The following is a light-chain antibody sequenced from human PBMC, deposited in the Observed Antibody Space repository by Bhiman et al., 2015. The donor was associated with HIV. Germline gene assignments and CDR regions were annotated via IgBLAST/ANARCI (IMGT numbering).Light chain of an antibody. CDR1: SSDVGGYNY. V-gene: IGLV2-11*01. Sequence: QSALTQPASVSGSPGQSITISCTGTSSDVGGYNYVSWYQQHPGKAPKLMIYDVSNRPSGVPDRFSGSKSAYTASLTISGLQAEDEADYYCCAYAGNSYVFGTGTKVTVL. CDR3: CAYAGNSYV. J-gene: IGLJ1*01. CDR2: DVS.